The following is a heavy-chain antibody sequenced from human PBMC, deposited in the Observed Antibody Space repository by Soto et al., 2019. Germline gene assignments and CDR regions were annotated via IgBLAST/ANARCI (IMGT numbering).Heavy chain of an antibody. CDR2: IWYDGSNK. Sequence: GGSLRLSCAASGFTFSSYGMHWVRQAPGKGLEWVAAIWYDGSNKYYADSVKGRFTISRDNSKNTLYLQMNSLRAEDTAVYYCARDQPSSHIRGYYYNYGMNVWGQGTTVTVSS. J-gene: IGHJ6*02. V-gene: IGHV3-33*01. CDR1: GFTFSSYG. CDR3: ARDQPSSHIRGYYYNYGMNV. D-gene: IGHD2-21*01.